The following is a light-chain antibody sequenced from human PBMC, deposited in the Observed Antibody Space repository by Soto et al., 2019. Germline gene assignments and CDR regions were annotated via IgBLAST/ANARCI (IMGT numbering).Light chain of an antibody. V-gene: IGKV1-27*01. CDR2: SAS. CDR3: QKYDSAPWT. Sequence: IQMTQSPSSLSASVGDRVIITCRASQGIGNSLAWYQQRAGRVPKHLMHSASTLLSGVPSRFSGSGSGTDFTLTISSLQPEDVATYYCQKYDSAPWTFGQGTKVEIK. J-gene: IGKJ1*01. CDR1: QGIGNS.